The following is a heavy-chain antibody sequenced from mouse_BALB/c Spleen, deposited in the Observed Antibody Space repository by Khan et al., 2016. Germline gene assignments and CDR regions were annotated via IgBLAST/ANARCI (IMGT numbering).Heavy chain of an antibody. Sequence: VKLEASGGGLVQPGGSMKLSCVATGFTFTNYWMNWVRQSPEKGLEWVAEIRLKSNNYATHYAESVKGRFTISRDDSKSSVYLQVNNLRAEDTGIYYCARVLSFGYDGGAYALDYWGQGASVTVSS. CDR2: IRLKSNNYAT. V-gene: IGHV6-6*02. CDR1: GFTFTNYW. J-gene: IGHJ4*01. D-gene: IGHD2-2*01. CDR3: ARVLSFGYDGGAYALDY.